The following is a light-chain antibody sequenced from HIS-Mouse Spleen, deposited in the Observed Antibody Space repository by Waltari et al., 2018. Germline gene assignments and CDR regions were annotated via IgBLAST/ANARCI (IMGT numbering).Light chain of an antibody. V-gene: IGLV2-23*01. CDR2: EGS. CDR1: SSDVGSYNL. CDR3: CSYAGSSTWV. Sequence: QSALTQPASVSGSPGQSITISCTGTSSDVGSYNLVSWYQKHPGKAPKLMIYEGSKRPSGVSNRFSGSKSGNTASLTISGLQGEDEADYYCCSYAGSSTWVFGGGTKLTVL. J-gene: IGLJ3*02.